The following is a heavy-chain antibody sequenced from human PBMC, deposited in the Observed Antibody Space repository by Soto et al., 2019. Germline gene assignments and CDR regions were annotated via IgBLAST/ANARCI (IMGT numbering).Heavy chain of an antibody. CDR3: AKVSGAAKGWFDP. CDR1: GFTFAGYA. V-gene: IGHV3-23*01. D-gene: IGHD1-20*01. J-gene: IGHJ5*02. Sequence: HPGGSLRLSCAASGFTFAGYAMSWVRQAPGKGLEWVSAIIGSGDNTYYADSVKGRFTISRDNSENTLYLQMNSLRAEDTAVYYCAKVSGAAKGWFDPWGQGTLVTVSS. CDR2: IIGSGDNT.